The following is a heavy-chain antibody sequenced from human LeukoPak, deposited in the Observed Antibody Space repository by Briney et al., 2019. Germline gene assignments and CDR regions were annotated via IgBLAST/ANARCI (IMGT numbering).Heavy chain of an antibody. V-gene: IGHV3-23*01. CDR1: GFTFSSYA. Sequence: PGGSLILSCAASGFTFSSYAMSWVRQPPGKGLEWVSAISGSGGSTYYADSVKGRFTISRDNSKNTLYLQMNSLRAEDTAVYYCAKDLAYCGGDCYPPGYFDYWGQGTLVTVSS. CDR3: AKDLAYCGGDCYPPGYFDY. J-gene: IGHJ4*02. D-gene: IGHD2-21*02. CDR2: ISGSGGST.